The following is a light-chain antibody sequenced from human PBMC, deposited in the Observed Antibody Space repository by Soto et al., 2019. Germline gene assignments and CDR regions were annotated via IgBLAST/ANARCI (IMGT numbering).Light chain of an antibody. V-gene: IGKV3-11*01. Sequence: EIVLTQSPATLSLSPGERATLSCRASQSVSSYLAWYQQKPGQAPRLLIYDPSNMAAGIPARCSGSGSGTDFTLTISSIEPEDFVVYYCQQRSNWPPLTFGGGTKVEIK. CDR2: DPS. CDR3: QQRSNWPPLT. CDR1: QSVSSY. J-gene: IGKJ4*01.